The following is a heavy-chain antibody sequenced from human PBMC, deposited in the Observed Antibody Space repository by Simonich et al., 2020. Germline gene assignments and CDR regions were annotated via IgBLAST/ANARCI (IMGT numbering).Heavy chain of an antibody. Sequence: EVQLVESGGGLVQPGGSLRLSCAASGFTFSSYEMNWVRQAPGKGREWVLYISSSGSTRYYAASVKGRFTISRDNAKNSLYLQMNSLRAEDTAVYYCARHYYGDYYFDYWGQGTLVTVSS. CDR2: ISSSGSTR. CDR1: GFTFSSYE. V-gene: IGHV3-48*03. J-gene: IGHJ4*02. D-gene: IGHD4-17*01. CDR3: ARHYYGDYYFDY.